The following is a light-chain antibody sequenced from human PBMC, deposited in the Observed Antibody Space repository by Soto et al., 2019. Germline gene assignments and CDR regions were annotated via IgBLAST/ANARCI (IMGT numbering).Light chain of an antibody. CDR1: QSVSSSF. Sequence: EIVLTQSPGTLSLSPGERATLSCRASQSVSSSFLAWYQQKPGQAPRLLIYGASSRATGIPDRFSGSGSGTDFILTISRLEPEDFAVYYSQQYGSSPYTFGQGTKLEIK. CDR3: QQYGSSPYT. CDR2: GAS. J-gene: IGKJ2*01. V-gene: IGKV3-20*01.